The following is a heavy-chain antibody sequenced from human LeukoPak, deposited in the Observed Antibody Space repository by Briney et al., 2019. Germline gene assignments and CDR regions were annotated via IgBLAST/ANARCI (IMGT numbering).Heavy chain of an antibody. V-gene: IGHV3-74*01. CDR2: INTDGSTT. CDR3: ARGVSGGFDY. Sequence: GRSLRLSCAASGFTFIRYWMNWVRQAPGKGLVWVSRINTDGSTTSYADSVRGRFTISRDNAKNTLYVQMSSLRVEDTAVYYCARGVSGGFDYGGQGTLVTVSS. J-gene: IGHJ4*02. D-gene: IGHD6-13*01. CDR1: GFTFIRYW.